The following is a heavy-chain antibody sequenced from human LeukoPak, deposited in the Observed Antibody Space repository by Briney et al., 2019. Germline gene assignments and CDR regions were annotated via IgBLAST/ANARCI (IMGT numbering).Heavy chain of an antibody. CDR1: GGSISSSSYY. D-gene: IGHD6-6*01. Sequence: SETLSLTCTVSGGSISSSSYYWSWIRQPPGKGLEWIGYIYYSGSTNYNPSLKSRVTMSVDTSKNQFSLNLTSVTAADTAVYYCAREGTTRPLDYWGQGTLVTVSS. CDR2: IYYSGST. CDR3: AREGTTRPLDY. J-gene: IGHJ4*02. V-gene: IGHV4-61*01.